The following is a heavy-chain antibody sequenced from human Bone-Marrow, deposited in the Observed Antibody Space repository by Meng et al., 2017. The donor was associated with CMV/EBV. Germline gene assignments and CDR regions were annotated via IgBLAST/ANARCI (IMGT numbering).Heavy chain of an antibody. CDR3: TRHLTTIFGVAVH. CDR2: IRSKANSYAT. V-gene: IGHV3-73*01. Sequence: GGSLMVACAASLSTFSGSAIHWVRQASGKGLDWFARIRSKANSYATAYAASVKGRFTISRDDSKNTAYLQMNSLKTEDTAVYYCTRHLTTIFGVAVHWGQGALVTVPS. D-gene: IGHD3-3*01. CDR1: LSTFSGSA. J-gene: IGHJ4*02.